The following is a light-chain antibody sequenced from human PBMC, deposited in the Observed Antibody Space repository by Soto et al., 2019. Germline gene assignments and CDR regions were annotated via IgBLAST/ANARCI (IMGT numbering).Light chain of an antibody. Sequence: QMNQSPSSLSASVGDRGTITCRASQSISSYLNWYQQKPGKAPKLLIYAASSLQSGVPSRFSGSGSGTDVTLTISSLQPEDFATYYCQQSYSTFWTFGQGTKVEIK. CDR1: QSISSY. J-gene: IGKJ1*01. V-gene: IGKV1-39*01. CDR3: QQSYSTFWT. CDR2: AAS.